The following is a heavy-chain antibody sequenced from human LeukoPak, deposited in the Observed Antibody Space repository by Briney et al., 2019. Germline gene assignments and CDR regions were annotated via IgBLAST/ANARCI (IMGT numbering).Heavy chain of an antibody. CDR1: GDSSNSYF. V-gene: IGHV4-4*07. J-gene: IGHJ5*02. CDR3: ARGKKIVWRFDP. Sequence: NPSETLSLTCTVSGDSSNSYFWTWLRQPVGKGLEWIGRVYVSGTTNYNPSLKSRATIPVDTSKNQFSLNLTSVTAADTAVYYCARGKKIVWRFDPWGQGILVTVSS. D-gene: IGHD3-16*01. CDR2: VYVSGTT.